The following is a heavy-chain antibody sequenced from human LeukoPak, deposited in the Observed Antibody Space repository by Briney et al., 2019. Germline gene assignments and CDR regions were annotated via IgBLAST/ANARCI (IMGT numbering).Heavy chain of an antibody. V-gene: IGHV1-2*06. CDR3: ARDATSEWELLN. D-gene: IGHD1-26*01. CDR2: INPNSGGT. CDR1: GYTFTAYY. Sequence: ASVKVSCKASGYTFTAYYIHYVRQAPGQGLEWMGRINPNSGGTNYAQKFQGRVTMTRDTSISTAYMELSRLTSDDTAVYYCARDATSEWELLNWGQGTLVTVSS. J-gene: IGHJ4*02.